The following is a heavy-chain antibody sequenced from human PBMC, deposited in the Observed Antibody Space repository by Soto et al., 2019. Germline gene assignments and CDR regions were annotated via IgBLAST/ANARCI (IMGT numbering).Heavy chain of an antibody. CDR2: MYHNGGS. CDR1: GASISSRTW. V-gene: IGHV4-4*02. Sequence: QVQLQESGPGLVKPSETLSLTCAVSGASISSRTWWTWVRQSPGKGLEWIGEMYHNGGSNYNPSPKSRVAISTDTSKNQFSLTLTSVTAAYTAMYYCTCCGHDYKIDNWGQGSLVTVSS. D-gene: IGHD2-21*01. J-gene: IGHJ4*02. CDR3: TCCGHDYKIDN.